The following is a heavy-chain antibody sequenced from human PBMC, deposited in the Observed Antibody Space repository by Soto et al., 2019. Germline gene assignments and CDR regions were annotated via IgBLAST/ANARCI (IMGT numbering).Heavy chain of an antibody. J-gene: IGHJ4*02. V-gene: IGHV4-31*03. CDR3: ARDPRGYDSNGYYYGY. CDR2: IYYSGST. Sequence: PSETLSLTCTVSGGSISSGGYYWSWIRQHPGKGLEWIGYIYYSGSTYYNPSLKSRVTISVDTSKNQFSLKLSSVTAADTAVYYCARDPRGYDSNGYYYGYWGQGTLVTVSS. D-gene: IGHD3-22*01. CDR1: GGSISSGGYY.